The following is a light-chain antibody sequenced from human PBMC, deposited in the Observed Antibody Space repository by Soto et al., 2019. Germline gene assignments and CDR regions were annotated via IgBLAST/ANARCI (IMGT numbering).Light chain of an antibody. Sequence: ENVLTQSPATLSLSPGERATLSCRASQSVSTNLAWYQQKIGQAPRLLIYDASNRATGIPVRFSGSGSGTEFTLTISSLQSEDFAVYFCQQYNIWPQTFGQGTKVDIK. CDR2: DAS. CDR3: QQYNIWPQT. V-gene: IGKV3D-15*01. J-gene: IGKJ1*01. CDR1: QSVSTN.